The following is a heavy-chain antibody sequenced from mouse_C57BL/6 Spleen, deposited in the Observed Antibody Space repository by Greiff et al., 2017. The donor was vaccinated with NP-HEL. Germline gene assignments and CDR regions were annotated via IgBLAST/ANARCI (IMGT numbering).Heavy chain of an antibody. CDR2: INPSSGYT. V-gene: IGHV1-4*01. D-gene: IGHD2-5*01. Sequence: QVQLKQSGAELARPGASVKMSCKASGYTFTSYTMHWVKQRPGQGLEWIGYINPSSGYTKYNQKFKDKATLTADKSSSTAYMQLSSLTSEDSAVYYCARSEGYSNYPFAYWGQGTLVTVSA. CDR1: GYTFTSYT. J-gene: IGHJ3*01. CDR3: ARSEGYSNYPFAY.